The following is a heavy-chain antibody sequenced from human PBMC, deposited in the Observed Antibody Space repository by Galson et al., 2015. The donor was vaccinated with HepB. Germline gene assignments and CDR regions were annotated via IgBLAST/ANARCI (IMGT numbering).Heavy chain of an antibody. CDR2: FSGSGNI. Sequence: SLRLSCAASGFTFSSYGMSWARQAPGQGLEWVSTFSGSGNIFYADSVKGRFTISRDNSKNTLYLQMNSLRVDDTAVYFCARPLGGHLFDYWGQGTLVTVSS. CDR3: ARPLGGHLFDY. CDR1: GFTFSSYG. J-gene: IGHJ4*02. V-gene: IGHV3-23*01. D-gene: IGHD3-3*02.